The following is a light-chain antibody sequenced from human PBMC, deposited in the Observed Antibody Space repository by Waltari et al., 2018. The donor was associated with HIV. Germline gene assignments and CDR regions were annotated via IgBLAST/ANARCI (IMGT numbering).Light chain of an antibody. J-gene: IGLJ1*01. V-gene: IGLV1-40*01. CDR3: QSYDSGLTAYV. CDR2: GNP. CDR1: SSNIGAGYD. Sequence: QSVLTQPPSVSGAPGQRVTISCTGSSSNIGAGYDVHWFQQLPGTAPKLLIYGNPNRPSGVPDRFSGSKSGTSASLAITGLQAEDEADYYCQSYDSGLTAYVFGTGTKVTVL.